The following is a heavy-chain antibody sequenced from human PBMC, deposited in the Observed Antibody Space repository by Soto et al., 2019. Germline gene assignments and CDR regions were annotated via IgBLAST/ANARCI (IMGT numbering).Heavy chain of an antibody. CDR1: GGSVSTNSYS. V-gene: IGHV4-39*01. CDR2: IYSSENT. Sequence: SETLSLTCTVSGGSVSTNSYSWGWIRRSPGKGLEWIGTIYSSENTYYNPSLLRRVTISVDTSKNQFSLQLKSVTAADTALYYCARFSGSYYYAMDVWGQGSTVTVSS. CDR3: ARFSGSYYYAMDV. D-gene: IGHD6-19*01. J-gene: IGHJ6*02.